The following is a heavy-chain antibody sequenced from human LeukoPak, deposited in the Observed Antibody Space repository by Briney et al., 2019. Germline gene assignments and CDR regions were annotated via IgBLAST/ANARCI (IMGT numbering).Heavy chain of an antibody. CDR1: GFTFSSYA. D-gene: IGHD3-16*01. V-gene: IGHV3-30-3*01. Sequence: GGSLRLSCAASGFTFSSYAMHWVRQAPGKGLEWVAVISYDGSNKYYADSVKGRFTISRDNSKNTLYLQMNSLRAEDTAVYYCARDRGNTYYFGYWGQGTLVTVSS. J-gene: IGHJ4*02. CDR3: ARDRGNTYYFGY. CDR2: ISYDGSNK.